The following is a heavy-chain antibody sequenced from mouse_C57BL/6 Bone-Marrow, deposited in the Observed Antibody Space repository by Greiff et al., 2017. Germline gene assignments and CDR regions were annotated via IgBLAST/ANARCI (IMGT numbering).Heavy chain of an antibody. J-gene: IGHJ2*01. Sequence: QVQLQQPGAELVLPGASVKLSCKASGYTFTSYWMHWVKQRPGQGLEWIGEIDPSDSYTNYNQKFKGKSTLTVDKSSSTAYLQLSSLTSEDYAVYYCARLGERPYYFDYWGQGTTLTVSS. V-gene: IGHV1-69*01. CDR2: IDPSDSYT. CDR3: ARLGERPYYFDY. CDR1: GYTFTSYW. D-gene: IGHD1-2*01.